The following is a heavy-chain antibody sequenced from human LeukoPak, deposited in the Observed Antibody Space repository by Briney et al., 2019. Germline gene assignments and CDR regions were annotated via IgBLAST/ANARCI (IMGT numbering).Heavy chain of an antibody. D-gene: IGHD6-13*01. CDR2: ISSSSSTI. J-gene: IGHJ5*02. V-gene: IGHV3-48*01. CDR3: ARSGIAAAPPT. CDR1: RFTFSSYS. Sequence: GGSLRLSCAASRFTFSSYSMNWVRQAPGKGLEWVSYISSSSSTIYYADSVRGRFTISRDNARNSLYLQMNSLRAEDTAVYYCARSGIAAAPPTWGQGTLVTVSS.